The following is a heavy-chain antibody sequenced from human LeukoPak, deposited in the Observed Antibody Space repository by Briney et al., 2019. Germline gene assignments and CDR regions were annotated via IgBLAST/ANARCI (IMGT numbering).Heavy chain of an antibody. CDR2: INHSGST. J-gene: IGHJ4*02. D-gene: IGHD3-22*01. CDR1: GGSFSGYY. Sequence: PSETLSLTCAVYGGSFSGYYWSWIRQPPGKGLEWIGEINHSGSTNYNPSLKSRVTISVDTSKNQFSLKLSSVTAADTAVYYCARHDYYDSEFDYWGQGTLVTVSS. CDR3: ARHDYYDSEFDY. V-gene: IGHV4-34*01.